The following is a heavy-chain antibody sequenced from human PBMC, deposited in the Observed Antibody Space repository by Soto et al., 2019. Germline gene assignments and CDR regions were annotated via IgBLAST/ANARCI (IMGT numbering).Heavy chain of an antibody. Sequence: EVQLLESGGGLVQPGGSLRLSCAASGFTFSSYAMSWVRQAPGKGLEWVSAISGSGGSTYYSDSVKGRFTISRDNSKNSLFLQINSLIAEDTAVYYCSKVTSGVILLWFWELALDYWGQGTLVTVSS. CDR1: GFTFSSYA. V-gene: IGHV3-23*01. CDR2: ISGSGGST. J-gene: IGHJ4*02. D-gene: IGHD3-10*01. CDR3: SKVTSGVILLWFWELALDY.